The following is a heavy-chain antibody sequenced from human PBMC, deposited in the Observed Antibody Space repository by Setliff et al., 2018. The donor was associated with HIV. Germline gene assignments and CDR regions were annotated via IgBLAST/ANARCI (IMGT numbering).Heavy chain of an antibody. CDR1: GFTFGDYA. Sequence: GGSLRLSCTASGFTFGDYAMGWVRQAPGKGLVWVSRINSEGSSTRYADSVKGRFTISRDNSKSTLYLQVSSLRAEDTAVYFCAKAHWDPLSPDYWGQGTLVTVS. V-gene: IGHV3-23*01. D-gene: IGHD1-26*01. CDR2: INSEGSST. J-gene: IGHJ4*02. CDR3: AKAHWDPLSPDY.